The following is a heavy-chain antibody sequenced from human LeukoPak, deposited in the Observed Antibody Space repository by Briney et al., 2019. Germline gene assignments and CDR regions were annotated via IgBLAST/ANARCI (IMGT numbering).Heavy chain of an antibody. CDR3: ARNYKVARLVGRTYYYYGMDV. CDR2: INPSGGST. D-gene: IGHD3-10*01. Sequence: ASVKVSCKASGYTFTGYYMHWVRQAPGQGLEWMGIINPSGGSTSYAQKFQGRVTMTRDASTSTVYMELSSLRSEDTAVYYCARNYKVARLVGRTYYYYGMDVWGKGTTVTVSS. V-gene: IGHV1-46*01. J-gene: IGHJ6*04. CDR1: GYTFTGYY.